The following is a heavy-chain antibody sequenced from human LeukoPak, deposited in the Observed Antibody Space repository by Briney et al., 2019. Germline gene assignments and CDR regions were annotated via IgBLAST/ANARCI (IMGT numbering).Heavy chain of an antibody. Sequence: GESLKISCKGSGYSFTSYWIGWVRQMPGKGLEWMGIIYPGDSDTRYSPSFQGQVTISADKSISTAYLQWSSLKASDTAMYYCARHRAYNWNRGAYYYMDVWGKGTTVTVSS. J-gene: IGHJ6*03. CDR1: GYSFTSYW. CDR3: ARHRAYNWNRGAYYYMDV. D-gene: IGHD1-20*01. CDR2: IYPGDSDT. V-gene: IGHV5-51*01.